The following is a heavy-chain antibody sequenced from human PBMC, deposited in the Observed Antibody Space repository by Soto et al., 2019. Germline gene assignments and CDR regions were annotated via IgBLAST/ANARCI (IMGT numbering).Heavy chain of an antibody. D-gene: IGHD1-26*01. CDR1: GGSISSYY. CDR3: ARASGGYSGSYYRHDAFDI. V-gene: IGHV4-59*01. CDR2: IYYSGST. J-gene: IGHJ3*02. Sequence: PSETLSPTCTVSGGSISSYYWSWIRQPPGKGLEWIGYIYYSGSTNYNPSLKSRVTISVDTSKNQFSLKLSSVTAADTAVYYCARASGGYSGSYYRHDAFDIWGQGTMVTVSS.